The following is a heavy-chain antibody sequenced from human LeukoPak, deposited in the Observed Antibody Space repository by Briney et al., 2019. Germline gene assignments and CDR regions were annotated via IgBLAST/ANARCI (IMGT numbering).Heavy chain of an antibody. CDR3: ARDRYYYGSGRAQFDP. J-gene: IGHJ5*02. V-gene: IGHV4-61*02. D-gene: IGHD3-10*01. Sequence: PSHTLSLTCTVSGRSISSGSYYWRWIRKPAGKGLEWIGRIYTSGSTNYNPSLKSRVTISVDTSKNQFSLKLSSVTAADTAVYYCARDRYYYGSGRAQFDPWGQGTLVTVSS. CDR2: IYTSGST. CDR1: GRSISSGSYY.